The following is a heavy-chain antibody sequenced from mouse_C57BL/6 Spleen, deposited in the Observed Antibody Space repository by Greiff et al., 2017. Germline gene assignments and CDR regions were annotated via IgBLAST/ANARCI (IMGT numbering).Heavy chain of an antibody. CDR3: ARSGLRSYYAMDY. V-gene: IGHV1-61*01. CDR1: GYTFTSYW. J-gene: IGHJ4*01. CDR2: IYPSDSET. D-gene: IGHD2-12*01. Sequence: QVQLKQPGAELVGPGSSVKLSCKASGYTFTSYWMDWVKQRPGQGLEWIGNIYPSDSETHYNQKFKDKATLTVDKSSSTAYMQLSSLTSEDSAVYYCARSGLRSYYAMDYWGQGTSVTVSS.